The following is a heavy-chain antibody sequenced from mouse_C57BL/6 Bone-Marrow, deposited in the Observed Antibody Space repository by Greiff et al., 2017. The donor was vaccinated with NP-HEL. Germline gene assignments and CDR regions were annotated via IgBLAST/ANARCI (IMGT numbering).Heavy chain of an antibody. J-gene: IGHJ1*03. V-gene: IGHV1-63*01. CDR1: GYTFTNYW. D-gene: IGHD3-3*01. Sequence: QVQLKQSGAELVRPGTSVKMSCKASGYTFTNYWIGWAKQRPGHGLEWIGDIYPGGGYTNYNEKFKGKATLTADKSSSTAYMQFSSLPSEDAALYCCAREGTRYFDVWGTGTTVTVSS. CDR2: IYPGGGYT. CDR3: AREGTRYFDV.